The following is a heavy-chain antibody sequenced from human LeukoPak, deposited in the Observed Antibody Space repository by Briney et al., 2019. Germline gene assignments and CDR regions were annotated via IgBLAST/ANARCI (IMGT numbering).Heavy chain of an antibody. CDR1: GGSISSYY. V-gene: IGHV4-4*07. D-gene: IGHD4-11*01. CDR2: IYTSGTT. Sequence: SETLSLTCIVSGGSISSYYWSWIRQPAEKGLEWIGRIYTSGTTNYNPSLKSRVTMSVDTSKNQFSLKLRSVTAADTAVYYCARNDYSNNNWFDPWGQGTLVTVSS. J-gene: IGHJ5*02. CDR3: ARNDYSNNNWFDP.